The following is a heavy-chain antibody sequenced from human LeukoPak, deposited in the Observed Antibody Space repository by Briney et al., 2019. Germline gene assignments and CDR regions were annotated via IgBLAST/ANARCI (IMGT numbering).Heavy chain of an antibody. J-gene: IGHJ4*02. Sequence: ASVKVSCKASGYTFTSYYMHWVRQAPGQGLEWMGGIIPIFGTANYAQKFQGRVTITADESTSTAYMELSSLRSEDTAVYYCARAPDSSGYYYVSWGQGTLVTVSS. D-gene: IGHD3-22*01. CDR1: GYTFTSYY. CDR3: ARAPDSSGYYYVS. CDR2: IIPIFGTA. V-gene: IGHV1-69*13.